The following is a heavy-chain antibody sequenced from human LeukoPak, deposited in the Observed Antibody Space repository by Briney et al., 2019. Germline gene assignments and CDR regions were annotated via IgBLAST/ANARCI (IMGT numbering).Heavy chain of an antibody. J-gene: IGHJ6*02. V-gene: IGHV1-69*04. D-gene: IGHD2-15*01. CDR3: ARVAGYCSGGSCYRVYYYYGMDV. CDR1: GGTFSSYA. Sequence: SVKVSCKASGGTFSSYAISWVRQAPGQGLEWMGRIIPILGIANHAQKFQGRVTITADKSTSTAYMELSSLRSEDTAVYYCARVAGYCSGGSCYRVYYYYGMDVWGQGTTVTVSS. CDR2: IIPILGIA.